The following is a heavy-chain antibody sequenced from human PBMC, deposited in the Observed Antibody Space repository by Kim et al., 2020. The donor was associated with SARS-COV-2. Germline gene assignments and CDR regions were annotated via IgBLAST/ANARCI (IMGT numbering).Heavy chain of an antibody. J-gene: IGHJ6*02. CDR2: IWYDGSNK. CDR3: AKGPNWNDFYYYYYGMDV. V-gene: IGHV3-33*06. D-gene: IGHD1-1*01. Sequence: GGSLRLPCAASGFTFSSYGMHWVRQAPGKGLEWVAVIWYDGSNKYYADSVKGRFTISRDNSKNTLYLQMNSLRAEDTAVYYCAKGPNWNDFYYYYYGMDVWGQGTTVTVSS. CDR1: GFTFSSYG.